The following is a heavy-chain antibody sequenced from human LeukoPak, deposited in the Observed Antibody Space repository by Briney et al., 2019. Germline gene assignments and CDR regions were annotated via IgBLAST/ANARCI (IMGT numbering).Heavy chain of an antibody. CDR3: ARDRAGYYYDSSGYYPNY. CDR2: ISYDGSNK. V-gene: IGHV3-30*03. J-gene: IGHJ4*02. Sequence: GGSLRLSCAASGFTFSSYGMHWVRQAPGKGLEWVAVISYDGSNKYYADSVKGRFTISRDNSKNTLYLQMNSLRAEDTAVYYCARDRAGYYYDSSGYYPNYWGQGTLVTVSS. CDR1: GFTFSSYG. D-gene: IGHD3-22*01.